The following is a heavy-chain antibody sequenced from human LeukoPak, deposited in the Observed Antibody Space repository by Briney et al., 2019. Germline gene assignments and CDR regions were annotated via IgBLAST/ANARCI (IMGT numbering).Heavy chain of an antibody. V-gene: IGHV4-4*07. D-gene: IGHD5-12*01. CDR2: IYTSGST. CDR1: GGSISSYY. Sequence: SETLSLTCTVSGGSISSYYWSWIRQPAGKGLEWIWRIYTSGSTNYNPSLKSRVTMSVDTSKNQFSLKLSSVTAADTAVYYCARERGYSGYDCVDYWGQGTLVTVSS. CDR3: ARERGYSGYDCVDY. J-gene: IGHJ4*02.